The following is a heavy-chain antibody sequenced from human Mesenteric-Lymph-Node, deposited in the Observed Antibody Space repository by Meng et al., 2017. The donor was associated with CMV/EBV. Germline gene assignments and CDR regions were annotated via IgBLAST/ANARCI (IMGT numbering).Heavy chain of an antibody. CDR3: ARDSSGYMNFDY. D-gene: IGHD3-22*01. Sequence: TVSGGSISSGDYFWSWIRQHPGEGLEWIGYIYYSGSTYYNPSLKSRVTISVDTPKNQFSLKLSSVTAADTAVYYCARDSSGYMNFDYWGQGTLVTVSS. CDR2: IYYSGST. CDR1: GGSISSGDYF. J-gene: IGHJ4*02. V-gene: IGHV4-31*03.